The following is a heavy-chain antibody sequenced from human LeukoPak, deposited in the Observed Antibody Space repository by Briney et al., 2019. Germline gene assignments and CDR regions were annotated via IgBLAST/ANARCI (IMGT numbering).Heavy chain of an antibody. D-gene: IGHD3-10*01. CDR3: ARLGGSGSLFDP. CDR2: IYYSGST. CDR1: GGSISSSSYY. Sequence: PSETLSLTCTVSGGSISSSSYYWGWIRQPPGKGLEWIGSIYYSGSTYYNPSLKSRLTISVDTSKNQFSLKLSSVTAADTAVYYCARLGGSGSLFDPWGQGTLVTVSS. V-gene: IGHV4-39*01. J-gene: IGHJ5*02.